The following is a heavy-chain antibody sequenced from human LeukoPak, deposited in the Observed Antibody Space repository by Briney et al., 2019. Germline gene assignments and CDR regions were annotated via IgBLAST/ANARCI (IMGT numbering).Heavy chain of an antibody. CDR2: ISGDGDST. V-gene: IGHV3-43*02. Sequence: GGSLRLSCAASGFTFDGYAMHWVRQAPGKGLEWVSLISGDGDSTYYADSVKGRFTISRDTSKNSLYLQMDSLRTEDTALYYCAKGQGYYFDYWGQGTLVTVSS. CDR1: GFTFDGYA. J-gene: IGHJ4*02. CDR3: AKGQGYYFDY.